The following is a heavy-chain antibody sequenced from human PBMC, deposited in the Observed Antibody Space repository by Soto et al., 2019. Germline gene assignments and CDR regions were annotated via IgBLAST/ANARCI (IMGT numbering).Heavy chain of an antibody. CDR1: GYTFTGYY. CDR2: INPNSGGT. D-gene: IGHD2-15*01. V-gene: IGHV1-2*02. J-gene: IGHJ6*02. CDR3: ARDNCSGGRGQAGYGMDV. Sequence: QVQLVQSGAEVKKPGASVNVSCKASGYTFTGYYMHWVRQAPGQWLVWMGWINPNSGGTNYAQKFQGRVTITRDTSISTAYMELSRLRSDDTAVYYCARDNCSGGRGQAGYGMDVGGQGTTVTV.